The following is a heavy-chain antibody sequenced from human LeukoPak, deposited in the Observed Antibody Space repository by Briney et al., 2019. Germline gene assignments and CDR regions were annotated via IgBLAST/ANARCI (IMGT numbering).Heavy chain of an antibody. D-gene: IGHD3-22*01. CDR3: AKGGTIYYDSSGYFY. Sequence: HPGGSLRLSCAASGFTFSRYGMSWVRQAPGKGLEWVAVISYDGSNKYYADSVKGRFTISRDNSKNTLYLQMNSLRAEDTAVYYCAKGGTIYYDSSGYFYWGQGTLVTVSS. CDR1: GFTFSRYG. V-gene: IGHV3-30*18. CDR2: ISYDGSNK. J-gene: IGHJ4*02.